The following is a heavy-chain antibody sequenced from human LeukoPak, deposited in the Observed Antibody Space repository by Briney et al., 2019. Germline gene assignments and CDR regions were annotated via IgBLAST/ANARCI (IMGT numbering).Heavy chain of an antibody. CDR2: INHSGST. J-gene: IGHJ4*02. CDR3: ARGRIGLRLRLAPLFDY. V-gene: IGHV4-34*01. Sequence: SETLSLTCAVYGGSFSGYYWSWIRQPPGKGLEWIGEINHSGSTNYNPSLKSRVTISVDTSKNQFSLKLSSVTAADTAVYYCARGRIGLRLRLAPLFDYWGQGTLVTVSS. CDR1: GGSFSGYY. D-gene: IGHD5-12*01.